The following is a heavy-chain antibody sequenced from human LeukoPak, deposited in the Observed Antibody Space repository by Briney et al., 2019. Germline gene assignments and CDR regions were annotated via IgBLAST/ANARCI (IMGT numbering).Heavy chain of an antibody. CDR1: GGSFSGYY. CDR2: INHSGST. D-gene: IGHD3-22*01. CDR3: ARGLIDRDPVYYFDY. V-gene: IGHV4-34*01. Sequence: PSETLSLTCAVYGGSFSGYYWGWIRQPPGKGLEWIGEINHSGSTNYNPSLKSRVTISVDTSKNQFSLKLSSVTAADTAVYYCARGLIDRDPVYYFDYWGQGTLVTVSS. J-gene: IGHJ4*02.